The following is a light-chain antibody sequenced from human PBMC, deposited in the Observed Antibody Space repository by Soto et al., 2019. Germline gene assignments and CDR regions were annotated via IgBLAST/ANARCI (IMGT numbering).Light chain of an antibody. V-gene: IGKV1-9*01. CDR1: QDISRY. CDR2: AAS. Sequence: DIQLTQSPSFVSASVGERVTITCRASQDISRYLAWYQQKPGEAPKLLISAASTLQSRVPSRFIGGGSGSEFTLTVSSLLPEDFATYYCQQLYSYSSFGQGTRLENK. J-gene: IGKJ5*01. CDR3: QQLYSYSS.